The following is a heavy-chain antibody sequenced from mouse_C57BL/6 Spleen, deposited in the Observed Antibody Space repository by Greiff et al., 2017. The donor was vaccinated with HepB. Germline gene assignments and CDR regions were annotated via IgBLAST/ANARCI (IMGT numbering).Heavy chain of an antibody. CDR2: INPSSGYT. Sequence: VQLQQSGAELARPGASVKMSCKASGYTFTSYTMHWVKQRPGQGLEWIGYINPSSGYTKYNQKFKDKATLTADKSSSTAYMQLSSLTSEDSSVYYCASDGSSYGEFDYWGQGTTLTVSS. J-gene: IGHJ2*01. CDR3: ASDGSSYGEFDY. V-gene: IGHV1-4*01. CDR1: GYTFTSYT. D-gene: IGHD1-1*01.